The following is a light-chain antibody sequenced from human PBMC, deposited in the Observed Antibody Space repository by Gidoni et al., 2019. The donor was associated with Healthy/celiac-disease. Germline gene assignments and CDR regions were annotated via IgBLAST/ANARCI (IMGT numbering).Light chain of an antibody. CDR1: SSDVGCYNY. Sequence: QSALTQPASVSVSPGQSITISCTGTSSDVGCYNYVSWYQQHPGKAPKLMIYEVSNRPSGVSNRFSGSKSGNTASLTISGLQAEDEADYYCSSYTSSSSPYVFGTGTKVTVL. J-gene: IGLJ1*01. CDR3: SSYTSSSSPYV. CDR2: EVS. V-gene: IGLV2-14*01.